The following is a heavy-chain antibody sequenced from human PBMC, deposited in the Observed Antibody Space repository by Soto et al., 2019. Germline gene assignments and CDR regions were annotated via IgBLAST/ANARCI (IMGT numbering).Heavy chain of an antibody. CDR1: GFTFSSYW. Sequence: EVQLVESGGGLVQPGGSLRLSCAATGFTFSSYWMHWVRQAPGKGLVWVARINSDGSSTSYADYVKGRFTISRDNAKNTLYLQMNSLRAEDTAVYSCARGGSLNWYFDLWGRGTLVTVSS. CDR3: ARGGSLNWYFDL. D-gene: IGHD1-26*01. J-gene: IGHJ2*01. V-gene: IGHV3-74*01. CDR2: INSDGSST.